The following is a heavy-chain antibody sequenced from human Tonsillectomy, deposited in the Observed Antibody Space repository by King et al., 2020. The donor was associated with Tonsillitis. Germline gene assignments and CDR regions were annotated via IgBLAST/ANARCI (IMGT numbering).Heavy chain of an antibody. V-gene: IGHV3-23*04. D-gene: IGHD5-12*01. CDR3: AKDHPRRDIVGSTSYYCDY. Sequence: VQLVESGGGLVQPGGSLRLSCAASEFSFSDYAMSWVRQAPGKGLEWGSVISGSGGSTYYADSVKDRFTISRDNSKNTLFLQMSSLRAEDTSVYYCAKDHPRRDIVGSTSYYCDYWGEGTLVTVSS. CDR2: ISGSGGST. J-gene: IGHJ4*02. CDR1: EFSFSDYA.